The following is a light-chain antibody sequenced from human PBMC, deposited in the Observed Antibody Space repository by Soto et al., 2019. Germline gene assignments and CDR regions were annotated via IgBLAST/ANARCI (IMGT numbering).Light chain of an antibody. V-gene: IGKV1-27*01. CDR2: VAS. CDR1: QGISNY. Sequence: DIQMTQSPSSLSASVGDRVTITCRASQGISNYLAWYQQQPGKVLKLLIYVASTLQSGVPSRFSGSGSGTDFTLTIGSLQPEDVATYYCPKYSRVRWTFGQGTKVEIK. J-gene: IGKJ1*01. CDR3: PKYSRVRWT.